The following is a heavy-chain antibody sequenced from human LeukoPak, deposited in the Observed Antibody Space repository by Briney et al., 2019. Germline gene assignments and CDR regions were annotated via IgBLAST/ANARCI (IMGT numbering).Heavy chain of an antibody. J-gene: IGHJ5*02. CDR2: IYSGGST. CDR3: ARGGDYYDSSGYYGRAGNWFDP. D-gene: IGHD3-22*01. Sequence: GGSLRLSCAASGFTVSSNYMSWVRQAPGKGLEWVSVIYSGGSTYYADSVKGRFTISRDNSKNTLYLQMNSLRAEDTAVYYCARGGDYYDSSGYYGRAGNWFDPWGQGTLVTVSS. V-gene: IGHV3-53*01. CDR1: GFTVSSNY.